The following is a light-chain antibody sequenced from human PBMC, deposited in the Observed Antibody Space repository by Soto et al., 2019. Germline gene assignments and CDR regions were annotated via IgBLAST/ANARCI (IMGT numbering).Light chain of an antibody. CDR2: GES. V-gene: IGKV3D-15*01. CDR1: QSVGSH. CDR3: QQYDNWPLT. J-gene: IGKJ4*01. Sequence: EIVMTQSPATLSMSPGERATLSCRASQSVGSHLVWYQQKPGQAPRLLLYGESTRATGIPARFSGSGSGTEFTLTISSLQSEDAAISYCQQYDNWPLTFGGGTKVEIK.